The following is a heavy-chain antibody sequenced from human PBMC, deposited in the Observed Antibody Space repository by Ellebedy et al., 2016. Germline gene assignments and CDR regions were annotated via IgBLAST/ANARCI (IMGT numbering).Heavy chain of an antibody. V-gene: IGHV3-66*01. J-gene: IGHJ4*02. CDR1: GLTVSDSY. Sequence: GESLKISCAVSGLTVSDSYLSWVRQAPGKGLEWVSMIYSNGNTFYADSVRGRFTISRDTSKNMLYLQMSSLRTEDTAVYYCARIWFGGVHYWGQGSLITVSS. CDR2: IYSNGNT. CDR3: ARIWFGGVHY. D-gene: IGHD3-10*01.